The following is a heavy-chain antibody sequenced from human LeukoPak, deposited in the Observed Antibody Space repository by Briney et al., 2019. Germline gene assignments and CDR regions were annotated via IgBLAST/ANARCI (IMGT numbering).Heavy chain of an antibody. Sequence: GGSLRLSCATSGFTFDHYGMTWVRQAPGKGLEWVANINRDASEKYYVDSVKGRFTISRDNAKNSLYLQMTSLRADDTAVYYCARDNPMVYATYDHWGQGTLVTVSS. J-gene: IGHJ4*02. V-gene: IGHV3-7*01. CDR1: GFTFDHYG. CDR2: INRDASEK. CDR3: ARDNPMVYATYDH. D-gene: IGHD2-8*01.